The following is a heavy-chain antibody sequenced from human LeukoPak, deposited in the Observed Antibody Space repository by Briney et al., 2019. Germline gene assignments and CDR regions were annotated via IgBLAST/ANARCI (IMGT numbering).Heavy chain of an antibody. CDR2: IDPDDSGS. J-gene: IGHJ3*01. V-gene: IGHV3-74*01. CDR1: GFTFSSYW. CDR3: AGVRAGGNRAFDV. Sequence: PGGSLRLSCAASGFTFSSYWMHWVRQAPGEGLVWVSRIDPDDSGSTYADSVKGRFTISRDNAKNTLWLQMNSLRADGTAVYYCAGVRAGGNRAFDVWGQGTVVAVSS. D-gene: IGHD4-23*01.